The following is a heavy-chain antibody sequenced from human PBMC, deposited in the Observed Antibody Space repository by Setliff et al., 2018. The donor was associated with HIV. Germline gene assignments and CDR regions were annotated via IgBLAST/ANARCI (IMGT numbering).Heavy chain of an antibody. CDR2: IRSKAYGGTT. CDR1: GFTLSSHW. J-gene: IGHJ4*02. Sequence: PGGSLRLSCTTSGFTLSSHWMHWVRQAPGKGLEWLGFIRSKAYGGTTEYAASVKGRFTISRDDFKSIAYLQMNSLKTEDTAVYYCTRSWFGASNWGQGTLVTVSS. V-gene: IGHV3-49*04. CDR3: TRSWFGASN. D-gene: IGHD3-10*01.